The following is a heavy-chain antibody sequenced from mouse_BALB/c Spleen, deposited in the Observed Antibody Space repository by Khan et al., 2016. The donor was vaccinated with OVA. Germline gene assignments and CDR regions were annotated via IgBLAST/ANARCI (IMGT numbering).Heavy chain of an antibody. CDR1: GSTFTTYW. CDR2: IDPTIGFP. J-gene: IGHJ3*01. Sequence: VQLHQPGAQLAKPGASLKMSCKASGSTFTTYWMYRIKQRPGQGLEWIGYIDPTIGFPESTQKFKKRATLTTDKSSSTAYMQLRSLTSDVSAVYYCARRELEGIFADWGQGTLVTVAA. CDR3: ARRELEGIFAD. V-gene: IGHV1-4*02. D-gene: IGHD1-3*01.